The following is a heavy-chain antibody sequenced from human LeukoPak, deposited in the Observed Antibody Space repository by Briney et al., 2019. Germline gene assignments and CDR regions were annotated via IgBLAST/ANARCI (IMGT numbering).Heavy chain of an antibody. CDR1: GGSVSSGSYY. V-gene: IGHV4-61*01. CDR2: IYYSGST. Sequence: PSETLSLTCTVSGGSVSSGSYYWSWIRQPPGKGLEWIGYIYYSGSTNYNPSLKSRVTISVDTSKNQFSLKLSSVTAADTAVYYCASSLSDDTAMDIDYWGQGTLVTVSS. J-gene: IGHJ4*02. D-gene: IGHD5-18*01. CDR3: ASSLSDDTAMDIDY.